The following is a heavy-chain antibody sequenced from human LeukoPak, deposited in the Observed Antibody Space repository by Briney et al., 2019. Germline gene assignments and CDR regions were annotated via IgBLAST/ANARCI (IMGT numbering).Heavy chain of an antibody. CDR2: IIPIFGTA. V-gene: IGHV1-69*05. CDR3: ARGISTTYYDFWSGYFVY. D-gene: IGHD3-3*01. J-gene: IGHJ4*02. CDR1: GGTFSSYA. Sequence: SVKVSCKASGGTFSSYAISWVRQAPGQGLEWMGGIIPIFGTANYAQKFQGRVTITTDESTSTAYMELSSLRSEDTAVYYCARGISTTYYDFWSGYFVYWGQGTLVTVSS.